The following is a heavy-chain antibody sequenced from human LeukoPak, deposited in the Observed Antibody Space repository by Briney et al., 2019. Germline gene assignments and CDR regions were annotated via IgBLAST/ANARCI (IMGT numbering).Heavy chain of an antibody. J-gene: IGHJ4*02. Sequence: GGSLRLSCAASGFTFSSYAMSWVRQAPGKELEWVSAISGGGGSTYYADSVKGRFTISRDNSKNTLYLQTNSLRAEDTAVYYCAKDGYGDDPPYFDYWGQGTLVTVSS. CDR2: ISGGGGST. V-gene: IGHV3-23*01. CDR3: AKDGYGDDPPYFDY. CDR1: GFTFSSYA. D-gene: IGHD4-17*01.